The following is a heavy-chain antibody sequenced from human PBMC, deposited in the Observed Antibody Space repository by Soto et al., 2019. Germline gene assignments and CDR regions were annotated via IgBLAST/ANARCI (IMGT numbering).Heavy chain of an antibody. CDR1: GYSFTSYW. Sequence: GESLKISCKGSGYSFTSYWIGWVRQMPGKGLEWMGIIYPGDSDTRYSPSFQGQVTISADKSISTAYLQWSSLKASDTAMYYCASPGGYCSSTSCSFDYWGQGTLVPVSS. J-gene: IGHJ4*02. V-gene: IGHV5-51*01. CDR3: ASPGGYCSSTSCSFDY. D-gene: IGHD2-2*01. CDR2: IYPGDSDT.